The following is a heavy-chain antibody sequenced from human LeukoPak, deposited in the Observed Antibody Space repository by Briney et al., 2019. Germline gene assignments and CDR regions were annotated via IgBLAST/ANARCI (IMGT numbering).Heavy chain of an antibody. CDR2: VSSSGSFK. CDR1: GFTFRNHG. D-gene: IGHD7-27*01. Sequence: GGSLRLSCETSGFTFRNHGLTWVRQAPGKGLEWVSFVSSSGSFKYYAESVRGRFTISRDNAKNSLYLQMNSMRVEDTAVYYCARVDYGLLTGDHYYFDYWGQGTLVTVSS. J-gene: IGHJ4*02. CDR3: ARVDYGLLTGDHYYFDY. V-gene: IGHV3-21*01.